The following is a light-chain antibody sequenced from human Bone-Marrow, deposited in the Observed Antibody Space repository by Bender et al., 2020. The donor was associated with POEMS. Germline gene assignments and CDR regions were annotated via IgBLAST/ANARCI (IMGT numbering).Light chain of an antibody. V-gene: IGLV3-1*01. CDR1: DLGDKY. CDR3: QAWETYSVI. Sequence: SYEVTQPPSVSVSPGQTASITCSGDDLGDKYVAWYQQKPGQSPVLVIYQDTKRPSGIPERFSCSNSGNTATLTISGTQAMDEADYYCQAWETYSVIFGGGTKFTVL. J-gene: IGLJ2*01. CDR2: QDT.